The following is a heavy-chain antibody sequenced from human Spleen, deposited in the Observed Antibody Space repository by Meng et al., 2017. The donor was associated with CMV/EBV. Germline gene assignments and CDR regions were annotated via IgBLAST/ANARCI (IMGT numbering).Heavy chain of an antibody. CDR3: ALAYYYYYGMDV. CDR1: GGSFSGYY. Sequence: GSLRLSCAVYGGSFSGYYWSWIRQPPGKGLEWIGEINHSGSTNYNPSLKSRVTISVDTSKNQFSLKLSSVTAADTAVYYCALAYYYYYGMDVWGQGTTVTVSS. CDR2: INHSGST. J-gene: IGHJ6*02. V-gene: IGHV4-34*01.